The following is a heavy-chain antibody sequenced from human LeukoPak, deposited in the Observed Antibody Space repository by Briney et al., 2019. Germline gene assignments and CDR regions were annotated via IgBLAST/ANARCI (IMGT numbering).Heavy chain of an antibody. J-gene: IGHJ4*02. Sequence: SETLSLTCAVYGGSFSGYCWSWIRQPPGKGLEWIGEINHGGSTNYNPSLKSRVTMSVDTSKIQFSLKLSSVTAADTAVYYCARQGIMITFGGVIVMSPTLPDYWGQGTLVTVSS. D-gene: IGHD3-16*02. CDR3: ARQGIMITFGGVIVMSPTLPDY. V-gene: IGHV4-34*01. CDR2: INHGGST. CDR1: GGSFSGYC.